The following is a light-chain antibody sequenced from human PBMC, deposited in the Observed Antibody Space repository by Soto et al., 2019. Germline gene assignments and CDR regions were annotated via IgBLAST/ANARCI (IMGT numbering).Light chain of an antibody. CDR1: SSDVGSYNL. CDR2: EVT. V-gene: IGLV2-23*02. CDR3: CSYAGSYTVL. J-gene: IGLJ2*01. Sequence: QSALTQPASVSGSPGQSITISCTGTSSDVGSYNLVSWYQQHPGKAPKLMIYEVTKRPSGVSNRFSGSKSGNTASLTISGLQAEDEADYYCCSYAGSYTVLFGGGTKLTVL.